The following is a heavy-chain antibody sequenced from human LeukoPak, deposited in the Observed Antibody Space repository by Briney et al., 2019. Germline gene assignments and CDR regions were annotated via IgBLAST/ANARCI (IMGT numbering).Heavy chain of an antibody. CDR1: GFTFSSYA. Sequence: GGSLRLSCAASGFTFSSYAMHWVRQAPGKGLEWVAVISYDGSNKYYADSVKGRFTFSRDNSKNTLYLQMNSLRAEDTAVYYCARDMPNPPYDFWSGTLDYWGQGTLVTVSS. J-gene: IGHJ4*02. D-gene: IGHD3-3*01. CDR3: ARDMPNPPYDFWSGTLDY. CDR2: ISYDGSNK. V-gene: IGHV3-30*01.